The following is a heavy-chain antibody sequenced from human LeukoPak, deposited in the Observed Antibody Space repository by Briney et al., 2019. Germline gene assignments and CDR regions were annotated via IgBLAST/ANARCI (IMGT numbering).Heavy chain of an antibody. CDR3: ARGGGNSDAFDI. Sequence: ASVKVSCKASGYTFTSYYMHWVRQAPGQGLEWMGIINPSGGSTSYAQKFQGRVTMTRDTSISTAYMELSRLRSDDTAVYYCARGGGNSDAFDIWGQGTMVTVSS. J-gene: IGHJ3*02. CDR1: GYTFTSYY. CDR2: INPSGGST. V-gene: IGHV1-46*01. D-gene: IGHD4-23*01.